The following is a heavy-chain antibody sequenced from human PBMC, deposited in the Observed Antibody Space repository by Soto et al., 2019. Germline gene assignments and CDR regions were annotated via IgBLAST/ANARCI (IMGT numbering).Heavy chain of an antibody. J-gene: IGHJ3*02. D-gene: IGHD2-15*01. V-gene: IGHV4-59*12. CDR1: GGSFSGYY. Sequence: SETLSLTCAVYGGSFSGYYWSWIRQSPGRGLEWIGYNHYSGGTNYNPSLKSRVTISLDTSKNQFSLKLSSVTAADTAVYYCARREGVVVVVAAKSYAFDIWGQGTMVTVSS. CDR2: NHYSGGT. CDR3: ARREGVVVVVAAKSYAFDI.